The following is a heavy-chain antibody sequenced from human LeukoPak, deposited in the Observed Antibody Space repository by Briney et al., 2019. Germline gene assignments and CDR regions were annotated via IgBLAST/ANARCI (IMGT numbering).Heavy chain of an antibody. CDR1: GFTFSSYA. CDR3: ARDPFYSKFDY. J-gene: IGHJ4*02. D-gene: IGHD2-21*01. CDR2: IKKDGSQK. V-gene: IGHV3-7*03. Sequence: PGGSLRLSCAASGFTFSSYAMTWVRQAPGKGLEWVATIKKDGSQKYYVDSVKGRFSISRDNAKNSLFLQINSLRAEDTAVYYCARDPFYSKFDYWGQGTLVTVSS.